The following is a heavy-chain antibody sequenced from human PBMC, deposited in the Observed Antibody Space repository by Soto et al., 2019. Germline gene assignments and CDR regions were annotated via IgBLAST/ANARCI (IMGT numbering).Heavy chain of an antibody. CDR2: IHYSGRT. J-gene: IGHJ4*02. CDR1: NGSISGFY. Sequence: SETLSLTCSVSNGSISGFYWTWIRQPPGKILEWIGYIHYSGRTDYNPSLTSRATMSVDTPKNQFSLNLKSITAADTAVYYCVRVGVGIGNHFDSWGRGTLVTVSS. D-gene: IGHD1-26*01. V-gene: IGHV4-59*12. CDR3: VRVGVGIGNHFDS.